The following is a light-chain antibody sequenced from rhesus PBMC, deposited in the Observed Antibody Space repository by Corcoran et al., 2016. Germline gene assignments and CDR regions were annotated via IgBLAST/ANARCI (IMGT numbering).Light chain of an antibody. V-gene: IGKV1-22*01. CDR3: LQYSSSPFT. CDR1: QSISSW. J-gene: IGKJ3*01. Sequence: DIQMTQSPSSLSASVGDTVTITCRASQSISSWLDWYQQKPGKAPKLLIYKASSLQSGVPSRFSGMGSGTDFTLTISSLQPADFATYYCLQYSSSPFTFGPGTKLDIK. CDR2: KAS.